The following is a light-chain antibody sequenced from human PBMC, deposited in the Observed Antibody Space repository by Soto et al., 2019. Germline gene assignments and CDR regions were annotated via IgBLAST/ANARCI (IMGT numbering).Light chain of an antibody. CDR1: QGISSY. Sequence: AIRMTQSPSSFSASTGDRVTITCRASQGISSYLAWYQQKPGKAPKLLIYAASTLQSGVPSRFSGSGSGTDFTLTISCLQSEDFATYYWQQYYRYPLTFGGGTKVEIK. CDR3: QQYYRYPLT. V-gene: IGKV1-8*01. CDR2: AAS. J-gene: IGKJ4*01.